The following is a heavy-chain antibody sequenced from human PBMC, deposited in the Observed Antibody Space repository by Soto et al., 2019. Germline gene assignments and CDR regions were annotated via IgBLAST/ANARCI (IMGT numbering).Heavy chain of an antibody. CDR3: ARDTVLTGMFDF. V-gene: IGHV4-59*01. D-gene: IGHD4-17*01. CDR2: VYYTGTT. J-gene: IGHJ4*02. Sequence: SETLSLTCTVSGGSIGSDHWSWVRQPPGKGLEWIASVYYTGTTNYNPSLGSRVTISIDAPGNRFSMEITSVTAADTAIYYCARDTVLTGMFDFWGQGTLVT. CDR1: GGSIGSDH.